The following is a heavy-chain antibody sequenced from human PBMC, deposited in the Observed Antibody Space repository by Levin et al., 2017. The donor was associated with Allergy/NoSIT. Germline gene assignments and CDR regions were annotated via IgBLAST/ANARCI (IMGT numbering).Heavy chain of an antibody. CDR2: LYGGGDTT. CDR1: GFSVSSNY. D-gene: IGHD4-17*01. J-gene: IGHJ4*02. V-gene: IGHV3-66*01. CDR3: ARVIRGTFGDKNYFDC. Sequence: PGGSLRLSCAASGFSVSSNYMSWVRQAPGKGLEWVSILYGGGDTTYYSDSLRGRFFISRDNSKNTLYLQMSSLRVEDSAVYYCARVIRGTFGDKNYFDCWGQGTQVTVSS.